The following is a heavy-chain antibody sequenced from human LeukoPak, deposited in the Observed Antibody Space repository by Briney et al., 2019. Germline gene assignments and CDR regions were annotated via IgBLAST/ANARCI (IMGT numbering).Heavy chain of an antibody. CDR2: ISGSGGST. CDR3: ARARTIFGVTIEGY. V-gene: IGHV3-23*01. Sequence: PGGSLRLSCAASGFTFSSYAMSWVRQAPGKGLEWVSAISGSGGSTYYADSVKGRFTISRDNSKNTLYLQMNSLRAEDTAVYYCARARTIFGVTIEGYWGQGTLVTVSS. J-gene: IGHJ4*02. CDR1: GFTFSSYA. D-gene: IGHD3-3*01.